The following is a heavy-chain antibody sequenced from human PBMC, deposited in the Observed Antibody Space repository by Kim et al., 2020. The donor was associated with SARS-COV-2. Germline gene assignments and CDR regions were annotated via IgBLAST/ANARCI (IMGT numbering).Heavy chain of an antibody. V-gene: IGHV3-74*01. J-gene: IGHJ4*02. CDR3: TKDLTGDVDY. D-gene: IGHD7-27*01. CDR2: NT. Sequence: NTSYAESVKGRLTISRDNAKNTLYRQMNSLRAEDTAVYYCTKDLTGDVDYWGQGTLVTVSS.